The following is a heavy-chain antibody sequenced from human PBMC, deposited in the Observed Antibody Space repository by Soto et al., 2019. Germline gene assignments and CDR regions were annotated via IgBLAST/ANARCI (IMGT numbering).Heavy chain of an antibody. D-gene: IGHD4-17*01. Sequence: PGESLKISCKGFGYSFTNYWIGWVRQMPGTGLEWMGIIYPGDSDTRYSPSFQGQVTISADKSINTAYLQWSSLKASDTAMYYCARQGVVYGDYDSYGMVVWCQGTTVT. CDR2: IYPGDSDT. V-gene: IGHV5-51*01. CDR3: ARQGVVYGDYDSYGMVV. CDR1: GYSFTNYW. J-gene: IGHJ6*02.